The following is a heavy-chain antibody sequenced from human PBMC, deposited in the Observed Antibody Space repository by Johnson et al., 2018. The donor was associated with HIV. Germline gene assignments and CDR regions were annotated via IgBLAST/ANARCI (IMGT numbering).Heavy chain of an antibody. CDR1: GFTFSSYD. D-gene: IGHD6-19*01. CDR3: ARAGGSDSSGWYDAFDI. V-gene: IGHV3-13*01. J-gene: IGHJ3*02. CDR2: IGTAGDT. Sequence: DVQVVESGGGLVQPGGSLRLSCAASGFTFSSYDMHWVRQATGKGLEWVSAIGTAGDTYYPGSVKGRFTISRENAKNSLYLQMNSLRAGDTAVYYCARAGGSDSSGWYDAFDIWGQGTMVTVSS.